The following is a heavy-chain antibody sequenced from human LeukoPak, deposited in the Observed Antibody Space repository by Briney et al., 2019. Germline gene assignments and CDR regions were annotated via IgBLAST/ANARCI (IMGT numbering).Heavy chain of an antibody. CDR2: ISSSSSTI. V-gene: IGHV3-48*02. Sequence: GGSLRLSCAASAFTFSSYSMTWVRQAPGKGLEWVSYISSSSSTIYYADSVKGRFTISRDNAKNSLYLQMNSLRDEDTAVYYCARDRGIGKRLELRQGVDVWGQGTTVTVSS. D-gene: IGHD1-7*01. CDR3: ARDRGIGKRLELRQGVDV. CDR1: AFTFSSYS. J-gene: IGHJ6*02.